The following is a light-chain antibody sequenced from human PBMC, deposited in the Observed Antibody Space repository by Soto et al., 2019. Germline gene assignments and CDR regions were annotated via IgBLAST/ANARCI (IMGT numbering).Light chain of an antibody. CDR2: GAS. J-gene: IGKJ1*01. Sequence: EIVLRQSPATLSVSPGQRASLSGMASQSVSTTVAWYHQKPGQAPRLLVYGASTRATGIPARFSGSGSGTEFTLTINSLQPDDFATYYCQQYHIYSGTFGQGTKVDI. V-gene: IGKV3-15*01. CDR3: QQYHIYSGT. CDR1: QSVSTT.